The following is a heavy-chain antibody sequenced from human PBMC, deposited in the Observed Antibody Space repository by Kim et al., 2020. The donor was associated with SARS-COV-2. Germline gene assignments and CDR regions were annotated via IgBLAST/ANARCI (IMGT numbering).Heavy chain of an antibody. CDR3: AKVSPDDAFDI. J-gene: IGHJ3*02. CDR2: ISWNSGSI. Sequence: GGSLRLSCAASGFTFDDYAMHWVRQAPGKGLEWVSGISWNSGSIGYADSVKGRFTISRDNAKNSLYLQMNSLRAEDTALYYCAKVSPDDAFDIWGQGIMV. V-gene: IGHV3-9*01. CDR1: GFTFDDYA.